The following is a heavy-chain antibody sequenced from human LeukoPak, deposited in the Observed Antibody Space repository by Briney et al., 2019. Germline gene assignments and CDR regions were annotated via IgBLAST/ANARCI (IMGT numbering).Heavy chain of an antibody. Sequence: ASVKVSCKASGYTFTGYYMHWVRQAPGQGLEWMGWINPNSGGTNYAQKFQGRVTMTRDTSISTAYMELSRLRSDDTAVYYCASDYGSGSQNLNWFDPWGQGTLVTVSS. J-gene: IGHJ5*02. CDR3: ASDYGSGSQNLNWFDP. D-gene: IGHD3-10*01. CDR2: INPNSGGT. V-gene: IGHV1-2*02. CDR1: GYTFTGYY.